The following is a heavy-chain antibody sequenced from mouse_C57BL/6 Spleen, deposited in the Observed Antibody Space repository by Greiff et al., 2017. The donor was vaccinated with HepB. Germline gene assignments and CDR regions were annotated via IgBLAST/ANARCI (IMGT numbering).Heavy chain of an antibody. CDR2: IRLKSDNYAT. CDR1: GFTFSNYW. Sequence: VMLVESGGGLVQPGGSMKLSCVASGFTFSNYWMNWVRQSPEKGLEWVAQIRLKSDNYATHYAESVKGRFTISRDDSKSSVYLQMNNLRAEDTGIYYCTVYYYGSRYAMDYWGQGTSVTVSS. D-gene: IGHD1-1*01. J-gene: IGHJ4*01. V-gene: IGHV6-3*01. CDR3: TVYYYGSRYAMDY.